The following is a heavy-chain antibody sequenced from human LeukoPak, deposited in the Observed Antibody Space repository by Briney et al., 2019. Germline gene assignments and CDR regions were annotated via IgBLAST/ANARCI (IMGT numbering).Heavy chain of an antibody. D-gene: IGHD3-10*01. Sequence: ASVKVSCKASGYTFTSYYMHWVRQAPGQGLEWMGIINPSGGNTNYAQKLQGRVTMTTDTSTSTAYMELRSLRSDDTAVYYCARDPLWFGGGGPDDYWGQGTLVTVSS. CDR1: GYTFTSYY. CDR3: ARDPLWFGGGGPDDY. CDR2: INPSGGNT. J-gene: IGHJ4*02. V-gene: IGHV1-46*01.